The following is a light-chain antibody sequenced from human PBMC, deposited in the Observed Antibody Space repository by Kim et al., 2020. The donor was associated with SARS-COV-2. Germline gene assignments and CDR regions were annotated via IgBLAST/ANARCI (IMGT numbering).Light chain of an antibody. Sequence: QSVLTQPASVSGSPGQSITISCAGSSSDIGAYDRVSWYRQHPGKAPTLVISEVSQRPSGVSSRFSGSKSGITASLTISGLQADDVADYYCNSFTTTSTWVFGGGTQLTVL. CDR2: EVS. V-gene: IGLV2-14*03. CDR3: NSFTTTSTWV. J-gene: IGLJ3*02. CDR1: SSDIGAYDR.